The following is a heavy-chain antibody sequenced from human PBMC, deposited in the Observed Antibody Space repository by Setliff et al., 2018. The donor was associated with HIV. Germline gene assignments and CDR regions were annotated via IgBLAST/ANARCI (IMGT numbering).Heavy chain of an antibody. CDR2: ISAYNGNT. CDR3: ARNSFPVGVTGTGPLFDY. D-gene: IGHD6-19*01. Sequence: ASVKVSCKASGYSFTTYAISWVRQAPGQGLEWMGWISAYNGNTLYAQKFQGRVTMTTDTSTNTAYMEVRSLRSDDTAVYYCARNSFPVGVTGTGPLFDYWGQGTLVTVSS. J-gene: IGHJ4*02. CDR1: GYSFTTYA. V-gene: IGHV1-18*01.